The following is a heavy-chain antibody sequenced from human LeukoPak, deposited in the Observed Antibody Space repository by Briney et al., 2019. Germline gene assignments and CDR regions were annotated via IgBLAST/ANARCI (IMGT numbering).Heavy chain of an antibody. Sequence: GASVKVSCKASGYTFTSYGISWVRQAPGQGLGWMGWISAYNGNTNYAQKLQGRVTMTTDTSTSTAYMELRSLRSDDTAVYYCAREALGYCSSTSCYVRFDPWGQGTLVTVSS. CDR3: AREALGYCSSTSCYVRFDP. D-gene: IGHD2-2*01. V-gene: IGHV1-18*04. CDR2: ISAYNGNT. CDR1: GYTFTSYG. J-gene: IGHJ5*02.